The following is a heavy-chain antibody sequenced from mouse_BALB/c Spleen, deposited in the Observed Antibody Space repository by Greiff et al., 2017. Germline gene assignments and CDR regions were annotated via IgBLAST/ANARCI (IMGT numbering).Heavy chain of an antibody. V-gene: IGHV1-7*01. CDR1: GYTFTSYW. Sequence: VQLQQSGAELAKPGASVKMSCKASGYTFTSYWMHWVKQRPGQGLEWIGYINPSTGYTEYNQKFKDKATLTADKSSSTAYMQLSSLTSEDSAVYYCAPLREYYFDYWGQGTTLTVSS. J-gene: IGHJ2*01. D-gene: IGHD1-1*01. CDR2: INPSTGYT. CDR3: APLREYYFDY.